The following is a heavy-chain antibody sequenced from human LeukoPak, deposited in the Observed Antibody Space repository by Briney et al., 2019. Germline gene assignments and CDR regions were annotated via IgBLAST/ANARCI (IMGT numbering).Heavy chain of an antibody. CDR3: ANLLPSTVTTLSDY. D-gene: IGHD4-17*01. CDR2: ISYDGSNK. CDR1: GFTFSSYG. J-gene: IGHJ4*02. V-gene: IGHV3-30*18. Sequence: GGSLRLSCAASGFTFSSYGMHWVRQAPGKGLEWVAVISYDGSNKYYADSVKGRFIISRDNSKKMLYLQMNSLRAEDTAVYYCANLLPSTVTTLSDYWGQGTLVTVSS.